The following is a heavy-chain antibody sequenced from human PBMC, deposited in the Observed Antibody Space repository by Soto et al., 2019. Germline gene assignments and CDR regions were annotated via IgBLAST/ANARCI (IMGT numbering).Heavy chain of an antibody. CDR3: AKGRYDFWSPYYIDS. Sequence: EVQLVESGGRLVQPGRSLRISCVGTGLNFDDFAMHLVRQAPGKGLEWVSGITWNSRVLAYADSVKGRFTISRDNARNSLYLQMDSLRDEDTALYYCAKGRYDFWSPYYIDSWGQGALGTVS. CDR1: GLNFDDFA. D-gene: IGHD3-3*01. CDR2: ITWNSRVL. V-gene: IGHV3-9*01. J-gene: IGHJ4*02.